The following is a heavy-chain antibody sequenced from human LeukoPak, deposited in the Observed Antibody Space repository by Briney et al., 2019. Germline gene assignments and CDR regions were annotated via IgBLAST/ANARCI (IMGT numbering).Heavy chain of an antibody. D-gene: IGHD4-17*01. Sequence: ASVKVSCKASGYTFTSYAMNRVRQAPGQGLEWMGWINTNTGNPTYAQGFTGRFVFSLDTSVSTAYLQISSLKAEDTAVYYCAREGPTTVTTWGYYYGMDVWGQGTTVTVSS. CDR3: AREGPTTVTTWGYYYGMDV. J-gene: IGHJ6*02. CDR2: INTNTGNP. V-gene: IGHV7-4-1*02. CDR1: GYTFTSYA.